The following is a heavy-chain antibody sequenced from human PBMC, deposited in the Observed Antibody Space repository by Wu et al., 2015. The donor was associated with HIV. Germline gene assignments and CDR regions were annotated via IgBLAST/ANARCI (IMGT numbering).Heavy chain of an antibody. CDR1: GGTFSSYA. V-gene: IGHV1-69*05. CDR3: ARGFIAAAGTPPIHFDY. D-gene: IGHD6-13*01. Sequence: QVQLVQSGAEVKKPGSSVKVSCKASGGTFSSYAISWVRQAPGQGLEWMGGIIPIFGTANYAQKFQGRVTMTTNTSISTAFMELRSLRSEDTAIYFCARGFIAAAGTPPIHFDYWGPGTVVTVSA. CDR2: IIPIFGTA. J-gene: IGHJ4*02.